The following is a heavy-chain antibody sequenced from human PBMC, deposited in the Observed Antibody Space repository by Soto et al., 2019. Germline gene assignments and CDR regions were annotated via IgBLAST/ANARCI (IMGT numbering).Heavy chain of an antibody. Sequence: QVQLQESGPGLVKPSQTLSLTCTVSRGSVSSGGYYWSWIRQHPGKGLEWIGYIYYNGITDYNPSLKSRLIISVDTSKNQFSLILSSVTAADTAVYYWARARFYGSERTVFDFWGQGNLVTVSS. CDR1: RGSVSSGGYY. V-gene: IGHV4-31*03. CDR3: ARARFYGSERTVFDF. D-gene: IGHD3-10*01. J-gene: IGHJ4*02. CDR2: IYYNGIT.